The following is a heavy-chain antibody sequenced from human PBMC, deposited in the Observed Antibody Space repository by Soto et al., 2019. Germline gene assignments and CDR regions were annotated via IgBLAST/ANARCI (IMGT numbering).Heavy chain of an antibody. CDR3: ARDSSSWYGYFDY. CDR2: IWYGGSNK. Sequence: PGGSLRLSCAASGFTFSSYGMHWVRQAPGKGLEWVAVIWYGGSNKYYADSVKGRFTISRDNSKNTLYLQMNSLRAEDTAVYYCARDSSSWYGYFDYWGQGTLVTVSS. V-gene: IGHV3-33*01. J-gene: IGHJ4*02. CDR1: GFTFSSYG. D-gene: IGHD6-13*01.